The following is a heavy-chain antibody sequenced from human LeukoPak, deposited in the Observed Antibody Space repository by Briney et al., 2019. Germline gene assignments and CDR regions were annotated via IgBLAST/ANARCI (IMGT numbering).Heavy chain of an antibody. CDR3: ARDLRYDSSGYPTPGFDY. CDR1: GGSFSGYY. CDR2: INHSGST. D-gene: IGHD3-22*01. V-gene: IGHV4-34*01. J-gene: IGHJ4*02. Sequence: PSETLSLTCAVYGGSFSGYYWSWIRQPPGKGLEWIGEINHSGSTNYNPSLKSRVTISVDTSKNQFSLKLSSVTAADTAVYYCARDLRYDSSGYPTPGFDYWGQGTLVTVSS.